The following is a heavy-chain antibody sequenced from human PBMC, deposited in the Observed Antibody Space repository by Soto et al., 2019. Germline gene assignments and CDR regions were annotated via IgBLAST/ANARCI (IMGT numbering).Heavy chain of an antibody. CDR1: GVSFSGYY. V-gene: IGHV4-34*01. CDR3: ARFHGMDV. CDR2: INHSGST. J-gene: IGHJ6*02. Sequence: SETLSLTCAVYGVSFSGYYWSWIRQPPGKGLEWIGEINHSGSTNYNPSLKSRVTISVDTSKNQFSLKLSSVTAADTAVYYCARFHGMDVGGQGTTVTVS.